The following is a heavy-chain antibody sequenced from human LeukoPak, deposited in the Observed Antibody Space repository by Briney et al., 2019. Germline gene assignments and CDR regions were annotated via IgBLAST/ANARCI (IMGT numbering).Heavy chain of an antibody. V-gene: IGHV4-59*08. D-gene: IGHD2-15*01. CDR1: GGSISSYY. CDR2: IYYSGST. Sequence: PSETLSLTCTVSGGSISSYYWSWIRQPPGKGLEWIGYIYYSGSTNYNPSLKSRVTISVDTSKNQFSLKLSSVTAADTAVYYCARHNPYCSGGSCYDGGDHWGQGTLVTVSS. J-gene: IGHJ4*02. CDR3: ARHNPYCSGGSCYDGGDH.